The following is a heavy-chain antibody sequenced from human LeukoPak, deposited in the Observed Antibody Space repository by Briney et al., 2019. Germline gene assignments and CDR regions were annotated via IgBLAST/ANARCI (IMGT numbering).Heavy chain of an antibody. CDR1: GFPFNTYA. D-gene: IGHD3-3*02. J-gene: IGHJ4*02. Sequence: PGGSLRHSCAASGFPFNTYAMSWVRQAPGKGLEYISVIRPTGTNTYYASSVKGRFTISRDDSRTTVYLQMSSLRAEDTAIYYCAKLAFYETSAPLRDISFWGQGTLVTVSS. CDR3: AKLAFYETSAPLRDISF. V-gene: IGHV3-23*01. CDR2: IRPTGTNT.